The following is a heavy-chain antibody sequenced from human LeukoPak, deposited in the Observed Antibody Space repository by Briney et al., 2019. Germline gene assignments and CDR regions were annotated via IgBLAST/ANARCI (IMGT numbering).Heavy chain of an antibody. J-gene: IGHJ4*02. CDR1: GGSVSSGSYY. V-gene: IGHV4-61*01. CDR3: AKRYFDY. CDR2: IYYSGST. Sequence: PSETLSLTCTVSGGSVSSGSYYWSWIRQPPGKGLEWIGYIYYSGSTNYNPSLKSRVTISVDTSKNQFSLKLSSVTAADTAVYYCAKRYFDYWGQGTLVTVSS.